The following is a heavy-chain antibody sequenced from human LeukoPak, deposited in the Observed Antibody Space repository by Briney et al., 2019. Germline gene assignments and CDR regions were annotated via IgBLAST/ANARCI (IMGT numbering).Heavy chain of an antibody. CDR1: GGSISSYY. Sequence: SETLSLTCTVSGGSISSYYWSWIRQAPGKGLEWIGYIYYSGSTNYNPSLKSRITISVDTSKNQFSLKLSSVTAADTAVYYCASQGGYYYYGMDVWGQGTTVTVSS. D-gene: IGHD2-15*01. V-gene: IGHV4-59*01. CDR2: IYYSGST. CDR3: ASQGGYYYYGMDV. J-gene: IGHJ6*02.